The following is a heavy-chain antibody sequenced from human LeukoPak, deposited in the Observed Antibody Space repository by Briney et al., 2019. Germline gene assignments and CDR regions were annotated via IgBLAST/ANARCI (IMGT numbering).Heavy chain of an antibody. CDR2: IRSKTDGGTT. Sequence: PSETLSLTCTVSGGSISSYYWSWIRQPPGKGLEWVGRIRSKTDGGTTDYAAPVKGRFTISRDDSKNTLYLQMNGLKTEDTAVYYCTTALNYFHSSGYPVWGQGTLVTVSS. CDR1: GGSISSYY. D-gene: IGHD3-22*01. V-gene: IGHV3-15*01. CDR3: TTALNYFHSSGYPV. J-gene: IGHJ4*02.